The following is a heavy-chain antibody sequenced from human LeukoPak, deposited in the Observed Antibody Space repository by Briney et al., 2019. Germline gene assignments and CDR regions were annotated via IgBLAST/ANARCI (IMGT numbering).Heavy chain of an antibody. CDR3: AKSQAYYDSRDFDY. CDR2: ISGSGGST. CDR1: GFTFGSYA. V-gene: IGHV3-23*01. Sequence: GGSLRLSCAASGFTFGSYAMSWVRQAPGKGLEWVSAISGSGGSTYYADSVKGRFTISRDNSKNTLYLQMHSLRAEDTAVYYCAKSQAYYDSRDFDYWGQGTLVTVSS. J-gene: IGHJ4*02. D-gene: IGHD3-22*01.